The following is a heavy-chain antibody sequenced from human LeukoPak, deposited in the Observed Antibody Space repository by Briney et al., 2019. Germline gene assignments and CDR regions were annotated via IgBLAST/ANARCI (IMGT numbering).Heavy chain of an antibody. V-gene: IGHV1-2*02. Sequence: GASVKVSCKASGYTFTGYYMHWVRQAPGQGLEWMGWINPNSGGTNYAQEFQGRVTMTRDTSISTAYMELSRLRSDYTAVYYCARGEPAHYWGEGTLVTASS. CDR3: ARGEPAHY. J-gene: IGHJ4*02. CDR2: INPNSGGT. D-gene: IGHD1-14*01. CDR1: GYTFTGYY.